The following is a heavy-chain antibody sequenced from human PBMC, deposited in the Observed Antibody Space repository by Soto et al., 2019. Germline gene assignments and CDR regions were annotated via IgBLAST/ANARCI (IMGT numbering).Heavy chain of an antibody. J-gene: IGHJ4*02. CDR2: IFSNDAK. D-gene: IGHD2-15*01. CDR3: ARILGYCSGSSCYSIDS. Sequence: SGPTLVNPTETLTLTCTVSGFSLSTARMGVSWIRQPPGKALEWLAHIFSNDAKSYSTSPKSRLTISKDTSKSQVVLTMTNMDPVDTATYYCARILGYCSGSSCYSIDSWGQGTLVTVSS. V-gene: IGHV2-26*01. CDR1: GFSLSTARMG.